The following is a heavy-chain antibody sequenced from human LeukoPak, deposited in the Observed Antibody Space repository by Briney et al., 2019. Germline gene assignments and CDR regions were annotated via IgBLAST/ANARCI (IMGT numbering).Heavy chain of an antibody. V-gene: IGHV4-39*01. D-gene: IGHD3-3*01. CDR3: ARYAPRRDFWSGYNDAFDI. CDR1: GGSISSSSYY. Sequence: SETLSLTCTVSGGSISSSSYYWGWIRQPPGKGLEWIGSIYYSGSTYYNPSLKSRVTISVDTSKNQFSLKLSSMTAADTAVYYCARYAPRRDFWSGYNDAFDIWGQGTMVTVSS. CDR2: IYYSGST. J-gene: IGHJ3*02.